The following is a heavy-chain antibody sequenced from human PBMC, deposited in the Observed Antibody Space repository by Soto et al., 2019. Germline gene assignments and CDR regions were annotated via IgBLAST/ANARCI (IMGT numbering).Heavy chain of an antibody. V-gene: IGHV4-31*03. D-gene: IGHD1-1*01. CDR3: ARARIRLQDYGMDV. Sequence: LSLTCTVSGGSISSGGYYWSWIRQHPGKGLEWIGYIYYSGSTYYNPSLKSRVTISVDTSKNQFSLKLSSVTAADTAVYYCARARIRLQDYGMDVWGKGTTVT. CDR2: IYYSGST. CDR1: GGSISSGGYY. J-gene: IGHJ6*04.